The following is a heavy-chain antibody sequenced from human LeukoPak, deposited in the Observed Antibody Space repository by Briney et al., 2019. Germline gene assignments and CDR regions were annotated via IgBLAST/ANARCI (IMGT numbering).Heavy chain of an antibody. CDR3: ARDSYGDPIVH. CDR2: LYAGGAT. J-gene: IGHJ4*02. Sequence: GGSLRLSCAASGFTVSTKYMSWVRQAPGKGLEWVSVLYAGGATYYADSVKGRFTISRDNSKNTLYLQMNSLRAGDTAVYYCARDSYGDPIVHWGQGTLVTVSS. D-gene: IGHD4-17*01. CDR1: GFTVSTKY. V-gene: IGHV3-66*01.